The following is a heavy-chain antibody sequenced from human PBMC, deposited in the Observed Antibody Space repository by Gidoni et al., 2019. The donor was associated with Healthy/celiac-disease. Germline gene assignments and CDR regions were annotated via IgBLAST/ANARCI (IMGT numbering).Heavy chain of an antibody. D-gene: IGHD6-6*01. Sequence: EVQLVESGGGLFKPGGPLRPPCPASGSPFSSYSMNGVRQAPGKGLEWVSSISSSSSYIYYADSVKGRFTISRDNAKNSLYLQMNSLRAEDTAVYYCARDPYSSSSPYFDYWGQGTLVTVSS. CDR1: GSPFSSYS. CDR3: ARDPYSSSSPYFDY. J-gene: IGHJ4*02. CDR2: ISSSSSYI. V-gene: IGHV3-21*01.